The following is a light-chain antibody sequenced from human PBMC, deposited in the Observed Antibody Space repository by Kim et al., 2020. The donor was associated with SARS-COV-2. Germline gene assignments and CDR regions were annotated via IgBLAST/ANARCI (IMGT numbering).Light chain of an antibody. V-gene: IGKV3-15*01. CDR2: GTS. Sequence: GDRATLSCRDSQSVSSNYLAWYQKKPGQPPRLLIYGTSTRAAGVPARFSGSGSGTEFTLTISSLQSEDFAVYFCQQYQNWPPVTFGGGTKVDIK. J-gene: IGKJ4*01. CDR3: QQYQNWPPVT. CDR1: QSVSSNY.